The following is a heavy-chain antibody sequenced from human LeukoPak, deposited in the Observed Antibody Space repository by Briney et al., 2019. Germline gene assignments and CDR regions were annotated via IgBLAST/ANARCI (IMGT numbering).Heavy chain of an antibody. J-gene: IGHJ3*02. CDR3: ARAHRLQASAGPYDAFDI. CDR1: GGSISSGSYY. V-gene: IGHV4-61*02. CDR2: IYTSGST. Sequence: PSQTLSLTCTVSGGSISSGSYYWSWIRQPAGKGLEWIGRIYTSGSTNYNPSLKSRVTISVDTSKNQFSLKLSSVTAADTAVYYCARAHRLQASAGPYDAFDIWGQGTMVTVSS. D-gene: IGHD3-10*01.